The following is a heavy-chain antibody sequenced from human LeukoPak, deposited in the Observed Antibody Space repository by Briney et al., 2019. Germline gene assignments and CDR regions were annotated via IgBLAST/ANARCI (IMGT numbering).Heavy chain of an antibody. CDR3: ARNVGSGLDC. D-gene: IGHD1-1*01. Sequence: ASVKVSCKAAGYTFTTYYLHWVRQAPGQGLEWMGFINPSGGSTSYAQNFQGRVTMTRDTSTSTVYMELSSLRSEDTAVYYCARNVGSGLDCWGQGTLVTVPS. J-gene: IGHJ4*02. V-gene: IGHV1-46*01. CDR2: INPSGGST. CDR1: GYTFTTYY.